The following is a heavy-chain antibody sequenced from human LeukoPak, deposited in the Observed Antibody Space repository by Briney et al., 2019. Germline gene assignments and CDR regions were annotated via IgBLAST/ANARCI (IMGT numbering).Heavy chain of an antibody. V-gene: IGHV3-7*03. J-gene: IGHJ6*03. D-gene: IGHD2-21*01. CDR3: ASGPVVIARYYYYYMDV. Sequence: GGSLRLSCVASGFTFRSYWMSWVRQAPGKGLEWVANIKQDGSEKYYVDSVKGRFTISRDNAKNSLYLQMNSLRAEDTAVYYCASGPVVIARYYYYYMDVWGKGTTVTVSS. CDR2: IKQDGSEK. CDR1: GFTFRSYW.